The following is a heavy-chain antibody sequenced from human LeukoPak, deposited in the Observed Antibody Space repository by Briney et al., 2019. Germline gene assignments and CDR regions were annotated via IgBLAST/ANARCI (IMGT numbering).Heavy chain of an antibody. V-gene: IGHV3-74*01. Sequence: GGSLRLSCAASGFTFSSHWMHWVRQAPGKGLVWVSRIKDDGSHTNYADSVKGRFTISRDNAKDTLSLQMNSLRAEDTAVYYCARGSGIITGIDEWGQGTLVTVSS. D-gene: IGHD6-25*01. J-gene: IGHJ4*02. CDR2: IKDDGSHT. CDR1: GFTFSSHW. CDR3: ARGSGIITGIDE.